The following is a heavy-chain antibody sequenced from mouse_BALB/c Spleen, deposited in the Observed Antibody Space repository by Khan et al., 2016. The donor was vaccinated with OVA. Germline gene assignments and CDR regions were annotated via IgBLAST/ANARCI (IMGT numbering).Heavy chain of an antibody. CDR2: INTYTGEP. J-gene: IGHJ4*01. CDR3: AGPHYFSYVMVD. V-gene: IGHV9-3-1*01. D-gene: IGHD1-1*01. CDR1: GYTFTNYG. Sequence: QIQLVQSGPELKKPGETVKISCKASGYTFTNYGMNWVKQTPGQGLKWMGWINTYTGEPTYVDDFKGRFDFSLETSASTAYLQINNLNNEDTATYFCAGPHYFSYVMVDWGQGTSVTVSS.